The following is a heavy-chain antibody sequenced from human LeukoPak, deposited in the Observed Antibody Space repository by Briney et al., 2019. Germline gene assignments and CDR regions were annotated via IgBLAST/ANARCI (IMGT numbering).Heavy chain of an antibody. CDR3: AKVTLSQAESTRRRGYFDY. CDR2: ISSSGSTI. V-gene: IGHV3-11*04. D-gene: IGHD6-19*01. Sequence: PGGSLRLSCAASGFTFSDYYMSWIRQAPGKGLEWVSYISSSGSTIYYADSVKGRFTISRDNAKNSLYLQMNSLRAEDLSAHYCAKVTLSQAESTRRRGYFDYSGPRTLVTVSS. CDR1: GFTFSDYY. J-gene: IGHJ4*01.